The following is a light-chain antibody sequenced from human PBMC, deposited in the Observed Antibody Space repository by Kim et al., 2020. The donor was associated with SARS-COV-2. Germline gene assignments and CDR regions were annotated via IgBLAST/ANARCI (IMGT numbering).Light chain of an antibody. CDR3: SSYTSSSTYV. J-gene: IGLJ1*01. V-gene: IGLV2-18*02. Sequence: GQSITLSCTGTSSDGSSNNRVSWYQQPPGTAPKLMIYEVSNRPSGVRVRFSGSKSGDTASLTISGLQAEDEADYYCSSYTSSSTYVFGTGTKVTVL. CDR2: EVS. CDR1: SSDGSSNNR.